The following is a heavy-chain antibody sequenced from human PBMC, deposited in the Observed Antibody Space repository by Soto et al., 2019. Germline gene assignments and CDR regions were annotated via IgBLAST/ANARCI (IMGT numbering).Heavy chain of an antibody. V-gene: IGHV3-33*01. CDR3: ARATSGSFDALDM. D-gene: IGHD1-26*01. CDR1: GFTFGIYG. J-gene: IGHJ3*02. CDR2: IWYDGSIK. Sequence: QVQLVESGEGVVQPGRSLRLSCAASGFTFGIYGMHWVRQAPGKGLEWVAVIWYDGSIKYHADSVKGRFTISRDNSKNTVYLQMNSLRDEDTAVYYCARATSGSFDALDMWGQGTMVTVSS.